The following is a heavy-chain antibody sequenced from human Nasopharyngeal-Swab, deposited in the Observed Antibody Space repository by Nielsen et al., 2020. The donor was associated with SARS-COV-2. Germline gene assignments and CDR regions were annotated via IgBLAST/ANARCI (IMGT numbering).Heavy chain of an antibody. CDR2: NKQDGSGK. D-gene: IGHD3-10*01. CDR1: GVTFRDYW. J-gene: IGHJ4*02. V-gene: IGHV3-7*01. Sequence: GGSLRLSCVASGVTFRDYWMSWVRQAPAKGLEWVASNKQDGSGKNFVDSVKGRFTISRDNAKNSLFLQMDSLRTEDTALYYCAIVGGRTSPMGSWGQGTLVTVSS. CDR3: AIVGGRTSPMGS.